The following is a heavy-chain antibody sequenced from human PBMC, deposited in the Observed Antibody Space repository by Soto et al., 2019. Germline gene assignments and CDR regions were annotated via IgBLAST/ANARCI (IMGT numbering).Heavy chain of an antibody. J-gene: IGHJ3*02. D-gene: IGHD2-21*01. V-gene: IGHV1-18*01. Sequence: QVQLVQSGAEVKKPGASVKVSCKASGYTFTSYAISWVRQAPGQGLEWMGWISAYNGNTNYAQKLQGSVTMTTDTPTSTAYMELRSRSSDDPALYYCARVFIPRNICGLWTMVTVSS. CDR2: ISAYNGNT. CDR1: GYTFTSYA. CDR3: ARVFIPRNI.